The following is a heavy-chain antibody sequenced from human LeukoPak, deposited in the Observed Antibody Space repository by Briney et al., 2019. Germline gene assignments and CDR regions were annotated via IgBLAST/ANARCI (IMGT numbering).Heavy chain of an antibody. Sequence: SETLSLTCAVSGDSITTYYWSWLRQPPGKGLEWIGYIYYTGSTNYNPSLKSRVTISVDTSKNQFSLKLSSVTAADTAVYYCARERIANQFDSWGQGTQVTVSS. CDR1: GDSITTYY. V-gene: IGHV4-59*08. CDR2: IYYTGST. CDR3: ARERIANQFDS. J-gene: IGHJ5*01. D-gene: IGHD6-13*01.